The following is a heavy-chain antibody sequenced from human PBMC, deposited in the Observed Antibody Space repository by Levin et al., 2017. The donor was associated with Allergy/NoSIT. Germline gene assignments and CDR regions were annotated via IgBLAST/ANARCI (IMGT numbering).Heavy chain of an antibody. V-gene: IGHV4-61*02. CDR2: IYTSGST. Sequence: PSETLSLTCTVSGGSISSGSYYWSWIRQPAGKGLEWIGRIYTSGSTNYNPSLKSRVTISVDTSKNQFSLKLSSVTAADTAVYYCARDVIVVVPGPSIYYYYMDVWGKGTTVTVSS. CDR3: ARDVIVVVPGPSIYYYYMDV. CDR1: GGSISSGSYY. D-gene: IGHD2-2*01. J-gene: IGHJ6*03.